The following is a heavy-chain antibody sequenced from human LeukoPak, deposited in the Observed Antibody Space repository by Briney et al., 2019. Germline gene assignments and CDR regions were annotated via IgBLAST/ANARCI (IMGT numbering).Heavy chain of an antibody. CDR2: INPNSGGT. Sequence: ASVKVSCKASGYTFTGYYMHWVRQAPGQGLEWMGWINPNSGGTNYAQKFQGRVTMTRDTSISTAYMELSRLRSDDTAVYYCARDLSPSGGSYHVNWFDPRGQGTLVTVSS. CDR3: ARDLSPSGGSYHVNWFDP. V-gene: IGHV1-2*02. J-gene: IGHJ5*02. D-gene: IGHD1-26*01. CDR1: GYTFTGYY.